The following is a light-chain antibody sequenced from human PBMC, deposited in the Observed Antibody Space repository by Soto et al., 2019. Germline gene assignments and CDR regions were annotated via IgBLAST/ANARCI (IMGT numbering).Light chain of an antibody. CDR3: QSYDTSLSGGSV. J-gene: IGLJ1*01. CDR2: GNN. Sequence: QSVLTQSPSVSGAPGQRVSISCTGTSSNIGAGFDVHWYQQLPATAPKLLIYGNNNRPSGVPDRFSGSKSGTSASLAITGLQAEDEADYYCQSYDTSLSGGSVFETGTKLTVL. V-gene: IGLV1-40*01. CDR1: SSNIGAGFD.